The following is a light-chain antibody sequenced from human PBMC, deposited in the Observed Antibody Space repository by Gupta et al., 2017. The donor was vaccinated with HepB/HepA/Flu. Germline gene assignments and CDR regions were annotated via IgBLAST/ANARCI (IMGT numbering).Light chain of an antibody. J-gene: IGLJ3*02. V-gene: IGLV1-40*01. CDR1: GSNIGAGYD. CDR3: HSYDIGRSGRV. Sequence: QTLLTPPPSVSGAPVPMFTISCSGSGSNIGAGYDVHWYQQLPGTAPKLLIYETINRPSGVPDRFSGAKSGTTASLAITGLQAEDEAYYYCHSYDIGRSGRVFGGGTKLTVL. CDR2: ETI.